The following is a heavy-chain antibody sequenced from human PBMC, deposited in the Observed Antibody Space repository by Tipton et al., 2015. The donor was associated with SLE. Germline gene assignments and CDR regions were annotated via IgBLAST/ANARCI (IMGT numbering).Heavy chain of an antibody. Sequence: TLSLTCTVSGGSISSSSYYWGWIRQPPGKGLAWIASIYYSGSSFYNPSLKSRVSISIDTSKNQFSLKLRSVTAADTAVYYCTRGAPDYGDPNDYWGQGTLVTVSS. V-gene: IGHV4-39*07. CDR1: GGSISSSSYY. CDR3: TRGAPDYGDPNDY. J-gene: IGHJ4*02. CDR2: IYYSGSS. D-gene: IGHD4-17*01.